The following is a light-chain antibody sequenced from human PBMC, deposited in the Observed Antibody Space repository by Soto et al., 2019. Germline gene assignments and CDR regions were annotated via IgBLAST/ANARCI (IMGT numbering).Light chain of an antibody. CDR2: GAS. CDR3: QQYNVWPPALT. V-gene: IGKV3-15*01. Sequence: EIVMTQSPATLSVSPGDRATLSCRASQSVSSNLAWYQQRPGQAPRLLIYGASTRATGIPARFSGSGSGAEFTLTISSLQSEDFAVYYCQQYNVWPPALTFGGGTKVEIK. CDR1: QSVSSN. J-gene: IGKJ4*01.